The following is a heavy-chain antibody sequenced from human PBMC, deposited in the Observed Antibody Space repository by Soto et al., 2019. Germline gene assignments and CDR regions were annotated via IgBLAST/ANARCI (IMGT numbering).Heavy chain of an antibody. CDR1: GGTFSSYA. V-gene: IGHV1-69*06. D-gene: IGHD3-9*01. CDR2: IIPIFGTA. Sequence: QVQLVQSGAEVKKPGSSVKVSCKASGGTFSSYAISWVRQAPGQGLEWMGGIIPIFGTANYAQKFQGRVTITADKSTSTAYMELSSLRSEDTAVYYCAKDGGVDDILTGYYTSPNWFDPWGQGTLVTVSS. J-gene: IGHJ5*02. CDR3: AKDGGVDDILTGYYTSPNWFDP.